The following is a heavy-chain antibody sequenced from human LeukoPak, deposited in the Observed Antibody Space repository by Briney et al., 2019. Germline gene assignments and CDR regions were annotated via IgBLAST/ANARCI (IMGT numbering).Heavy chain of an antibody. Sequence: PGGSLRLSCAASGFTFSNYEMNWVRQAPGKGLEWVSYITSSGNTIYYADSVKGRFTISRDNSKNTLYLQMNSLRAEDTAVYYCAKDGVSGIAARFDYWGQGTLVTVSS. D-gene: IGHD6-6*01. J-gene: IGHJ4*02. V-gene: IGHV3-48*03. CDR1: GFTFSNYE. CDR3: AKDGVSGIAARFDY. CDR2: ITSSGNTI.